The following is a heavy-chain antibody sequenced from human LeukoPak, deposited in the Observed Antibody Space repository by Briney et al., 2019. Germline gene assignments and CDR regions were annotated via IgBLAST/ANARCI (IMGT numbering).Heavy chain of an antibody. V-gene: IGHV4-39*01. J-gene: IGHJ3*02. CDR1: GGSISSGGDY. D-gene: IGHD3-10*01. CDR3: ARLSGDPRVDAFDI. Sequence: SETLSLTCTVSGGSISSGGDYWSLIRQHPGKGLEWIGSIYYSGSTYYNPSLKSRVTISVDTSKNQFSLKLSSVTAADTAVYYCARLSGDPRVDAFDIWGQGTMVTVSS. CDR2: IYYSGST.